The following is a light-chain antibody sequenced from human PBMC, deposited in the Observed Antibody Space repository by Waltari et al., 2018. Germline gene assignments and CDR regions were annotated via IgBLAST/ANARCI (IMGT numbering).Light chain of an antibody. CDR2: EVS. CDR1: SSDVGGYNY. V-gene: IGLV2-14*03. Sequence: QSALTQPASVSGSPGQSITISCTGTSSDVGGYNYVSWYQQHPGKAPKLMIYEVSDRPSGVSPRCSGSKSGNTASLTISGLQAEDEADYYCSSYTTSSTPYVFGTGTRVTVL. J-gene: IGLJ1*01. CDR3: SSYTTSSTPYV.